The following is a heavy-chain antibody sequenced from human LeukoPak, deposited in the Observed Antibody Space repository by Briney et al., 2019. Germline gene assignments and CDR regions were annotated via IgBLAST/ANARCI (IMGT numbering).Heavy chain of an antibody. Sequence: GASVKVSCKASGYTFTGYYMHWVRQAPGQGLEWMGLINPNSGGTNYAQKFQGRVTMTRDTSISTAYMELSRLRSDDTAVYYCARDKLLYSYGYKYFDYWGQGTLVTVSS. CDR1: GYTFTGYY. CDR2: INPNSGGT. V-gene: IGHV1-2*06. D-gene: IGHD5-18*01. CDR3: ARDKLLYSYGYKYFDY. J-gene: IGHJ4*02.